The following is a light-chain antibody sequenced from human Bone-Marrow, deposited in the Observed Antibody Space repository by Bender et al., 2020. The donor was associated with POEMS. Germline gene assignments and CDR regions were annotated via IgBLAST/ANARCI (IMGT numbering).Light chain of an antibody. J-gene: IGLJ3*02. CDR2: GYN. CDR3: AAWDDTLNLVWV. V-gene: IGLV1-50*01. CDR1: SSNTGSGYD. Sequence: QSVLTQPPSVSGAPGQRVTISCTGSSSNTGSGYDINWYQHLPGTAPKLLIYGYNNRPSGVPDRFSGSKSGTSASLAITGLQAEDEGDYYCAAWDDTLNLVWVFGGGTKLTVL.